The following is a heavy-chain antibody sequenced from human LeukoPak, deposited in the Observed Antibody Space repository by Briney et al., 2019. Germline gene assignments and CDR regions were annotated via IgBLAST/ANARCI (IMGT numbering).Heavy chain of an antibody. CDR1: RFTSSSYW. V-gene: IGHV3-7*01. Sequence: GGSLRLSCAASRFTSSSYWMSWVHQVPGKGLEWVANIKQDGSEKYYVDSVKDRFTISRDNAKNSLYLQMNSLRAEDTAVYYCAKSELVVPDYYYYYYMDVWGKGTTVTISS. CDR3: AKSELVVPDYYYYYYMDV. D-gene: IGHD2-2*01. CDR2: IKQDGSEK. J-gene: IGHJ6*03.